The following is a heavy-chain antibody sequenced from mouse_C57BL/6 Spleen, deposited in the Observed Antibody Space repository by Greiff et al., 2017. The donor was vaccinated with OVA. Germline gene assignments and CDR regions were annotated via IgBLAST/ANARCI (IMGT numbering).Heavy chain of an antibody. V-gene: IGHV1-64*01. CDR2: IHPNSGST. CDR1: GYTFTSYW. Sequence: VKLQQPGAELVKPGASVKLSCKASGYTFTSYWMHWVKQRPGQGLEWIGMIHPNSGSTNYNEKFKSKATLTVDKSSSTAYMQLSSLTSEDSAVYYCARFNYYGSSYDYYAMDYWGQGTSVTVSS. CDR3: ARFNYYGSSYDYYAMDY. J-gene: IGHJ4*01. D-gene: IGHD1-1*01.